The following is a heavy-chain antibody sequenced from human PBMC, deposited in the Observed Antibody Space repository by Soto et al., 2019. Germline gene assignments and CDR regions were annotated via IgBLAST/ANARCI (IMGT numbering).Heavy chain of an antibody. J-gene: IGHJ5*02. V-gene: IGHV3-21*01. CDR3: ARSPPLRGSGSGWFDP. CDR2: ISSSSIYI. CDR1: GFTFSSFS. D-gene: IGHD3-10*01. Sequence: EVQLVESGGGLVKPGGSLRLSWAASGFTFSSFSRNWVRQPPGKGLEWVSSISSSSIYIYYADSVKGRFTISRDNAKNSLYLQMNSLRAEDTAVYYCARSPPLRGSGSGWFDPWGQGTLVTVSS.